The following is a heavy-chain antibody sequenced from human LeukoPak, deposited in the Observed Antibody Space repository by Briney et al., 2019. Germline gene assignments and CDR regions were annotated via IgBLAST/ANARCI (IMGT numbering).Heavy chain of an antibody. CDR2: IIPIFGTA. CDR1: GGTFSSYA. CDR3: ASRLYCSNTRCRNFPFAY. J-gene: IGHJ4*02. Sequence: SVKVSCKASGGTFSSYAINWVRQAPGQGLEWMGGIIPIFGTANYAQKFQDRVTITADESTSTAYMELSSLRSEDTAIYYCASRLYCSNTRCRNFPFAYWGQGALVTVSS. D-gene: IGHD2-2*01. V-gene: IGHV1-69*01.